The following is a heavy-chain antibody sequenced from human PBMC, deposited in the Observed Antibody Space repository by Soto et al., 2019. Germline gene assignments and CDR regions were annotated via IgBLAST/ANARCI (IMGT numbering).Heavy chain of an antibody. J-gene: IGHJ4*02. CDR3: TRVRYSSSWLLDY. Sequence: SETLSLTCTVSGGSIRSYYWSWIRQPPGKGLEWIGYIYYSGSTNYNPSLKSRVTISVDTSKNQFSLKLSSVTAADTAVYYCTRVRYSSSWLLDYWGQGTLVTVSS. D-gene: IGHD6-13*01. CDR1: GGSIRSYY. V-gene: IGHV4-59*01. CDR2: IYYSGST.